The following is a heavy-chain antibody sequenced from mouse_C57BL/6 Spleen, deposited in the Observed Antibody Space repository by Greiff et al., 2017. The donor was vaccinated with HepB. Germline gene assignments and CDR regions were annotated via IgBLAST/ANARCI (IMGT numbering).Heavy chain of an antibody. CDR3: ARTFHGSYCYFDV. V-gene: IGHV1-18*01. CDR2: INPNNGGT. D-gene: IGHD1-1*01. CDR1: GYTFTDYK. Sequence: VQLQQSGPELVKPGASVKIPCKASGYTFTDYKMDWVKQSHGKSLEWIGDINPNNGGTIYNQKFKGKATLTVDKSSSTAYLELRSLTSEETAVYYCARTFHGSYCYFDVWGTGTTVTVSS. J-gene: IGHJ1*03.